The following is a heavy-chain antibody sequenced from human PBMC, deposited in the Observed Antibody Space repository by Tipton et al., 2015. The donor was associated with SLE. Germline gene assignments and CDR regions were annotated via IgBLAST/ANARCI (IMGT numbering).Heavy chain of an antibody. CDR2: ISSSGSTI. CDR1: GFTFNNYN. CDR3: AKETVSGIAARGWYFDL. Sequence: GSLRLSCAASGFTFNNYNMNWVRQAPGKGLEWVSYISSSGSTIYYADSVKGRFTISRDNAKNSLYLQMNSLRAEDTALYYCAKETVSGIAARGWYFDLWGRGTLVTVSS. D-gene: IGHD6-6*01. V-gene: IGHV3-48*04. J-gene: IGHJ2*01.